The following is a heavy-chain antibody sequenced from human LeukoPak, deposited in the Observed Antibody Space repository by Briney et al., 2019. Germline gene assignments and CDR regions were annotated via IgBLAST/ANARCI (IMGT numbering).Heavy chain of an antibody. V-gene: IGHV3-48*02. J-gene: IGHJ4*02. D-gene: IGHD3-22*01. CDR1: GFTFSTYS. CDR2: ISYSSSAI. Sequence: GGSLRLSCAASGFTFSTYSMSWVRQAPGKGLEWVSYISYSSSAIYYADSVKGRFTISRDNAKNSLYLRMNSLRDEDTAVYYCARDSYGSSGYYYVSDYWGQGTLVTVSS. CDR3: ARDSYGSSGYYYVSDY.